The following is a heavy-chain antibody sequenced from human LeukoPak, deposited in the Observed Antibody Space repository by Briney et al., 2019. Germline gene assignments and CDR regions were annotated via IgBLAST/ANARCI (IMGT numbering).Heavy chain of an antibody. Sequence: ASVKVSCKASGYTFTGYYMHWVRQAPGQGLEWMGWINPNSGGTNYAQKFQGRVTMTRDTSISTAYMELSRLRSDDTAVYYCARVRDVVVPAAIPAFDFDYWVQGTLVTVSS. CDR2: INPNSGGT. D-gene: IGHD2-2*02. J-gene: IGHJ4*02. CDR3: ARVRDVVVPAAIPAFDFDY. CDR1: GYTFTGYY. V-gene: IGHV1-2*02.